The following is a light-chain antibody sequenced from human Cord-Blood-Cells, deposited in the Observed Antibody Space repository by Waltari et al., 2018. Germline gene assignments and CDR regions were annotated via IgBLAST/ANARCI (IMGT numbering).Light chain of an antibody. V-gene: IGKV3-15*01. CDR2: GAS. Sequence: EIVLTQSPATLSVSPGERANLSCRASQSVSSNLAWYQQKPGQAPRLLIYGASTRATGIPARFSCSGSGTEFTLTISSLQSEDCAVYYCQQYNNWPRTFGQGTKVEIK. J-gene: IGKJ1*01. CDR1: QSVSSN. CDR3: QQYNNWPRT.